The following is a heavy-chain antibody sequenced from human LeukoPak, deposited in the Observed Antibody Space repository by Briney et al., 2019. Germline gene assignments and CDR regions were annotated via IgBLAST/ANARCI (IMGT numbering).Heavy chain of an antibody. CDR3: ASSVGSTDY. J-gene: IGHJ4*02. CDR1: GGSFSGYY. Sequence: SETLSLTCAVYGGSFSGYYWSWIRQPPGKGLEWIGEINHSGSTNYNPSLKSRVTISVDTSKNQFSLKLSSVTAADTAVYYCASSVGSTDYWGQGTLVTVSS. V-gene: IGHV4-34*01. D-gene: IGHD1-26*01. CDR2: INHSGST.